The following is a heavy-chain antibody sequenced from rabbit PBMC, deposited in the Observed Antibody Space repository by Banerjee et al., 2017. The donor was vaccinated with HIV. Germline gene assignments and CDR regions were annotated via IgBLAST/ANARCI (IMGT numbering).Heavy chain of an antibody. V-gene: IGHV1S45*01. CDR3: ARLITDNGYDL. CDR2: IISQSGSA. Sequence: QEQLKETGGGLVQPEGSLTLTCTGSGFSFSSSYYMCWVRQAPGKGLEWIGCIISQSGSAYYASWAKGRFTISKTSSTTVTLQMTSLTGADTATYFCARLITDNGYDLWGPGTLVTVS. J-gene: IGHJ4*01. D-gene: IGHD6-1*01. CDR1: GFSFSSSYY.